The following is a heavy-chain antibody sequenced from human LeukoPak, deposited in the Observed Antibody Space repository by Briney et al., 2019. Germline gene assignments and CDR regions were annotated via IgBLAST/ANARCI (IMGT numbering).Heavy chain of an antibody. V-gene: IGHV3-30*18. CDR3: AKDHYYGSGSYPYTPDY. Sequence: PGGSLRLSCAASGFTFSSYGMDWVRQAPGKGLEWVAVISYDGSNKYYADSVKGRFTISRDNSKNTLYLQMNSLRAEDTAVYYCAKDHYYGSGSYPYTPDYWGQGTLVTVSS. CDR2: ISYDGSNK. D-gene: IGHD3-10*01. J-gene: IGHJ4*02. CDR1: GFTFSSYG.